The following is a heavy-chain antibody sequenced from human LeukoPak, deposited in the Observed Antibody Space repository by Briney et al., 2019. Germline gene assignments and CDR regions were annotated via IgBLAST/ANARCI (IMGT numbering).Heavy chain of an antibody. D-gene: IGHD3-22*01. CDR2: ISSSGNTT. CDR3: ARVYDSSGYYPRYYYYYMDV. J-gene: IGHJ6*03. CDR1: GFTFSDYY. V-gene: IGHV3-11*04. Sequence: GGSLRLSCAASGFTFSDYYMSWIRQAPGKGLEWVSYISSSGNTTYYADSVKGRFTISRDNAKNSLYLQMNSLRAEDTAVYYCARVYDSSGYYPRYYYYYMDVWGKGTTVTVSS.